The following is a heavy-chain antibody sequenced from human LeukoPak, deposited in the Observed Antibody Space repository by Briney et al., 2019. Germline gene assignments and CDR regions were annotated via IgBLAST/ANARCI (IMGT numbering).Heavy chain of an antibody. V-gene: IGHV3-23*01. J-gene: IGHJ4*02. Sequence: PGASLRLSCAASGFTFSNYAMSWVRQAPGKGLEWVSAIVGSGSNTYYADSVKGRFTISRDNPKNTLYLRMNSLRAEDTAVYYCAKWGDYGILTGYYDSDYWGQGTLVTVSS. D-gene: IGHD3-9*01. CDR3: AKWGDYGILTGYYDSDY. CDR1: GFTFSNYA. CDR2: IVGSGSNT.